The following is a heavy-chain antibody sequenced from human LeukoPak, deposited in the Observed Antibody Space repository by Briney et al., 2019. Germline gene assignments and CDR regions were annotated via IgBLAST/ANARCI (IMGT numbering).Heavy chain of an antibody. V-gene: IGHV5-51*01. CDR2: IYPEDSDI. J-gene: IGHJ3*02. D-gene: IGHD2-15*01. CDR1: GYRFTNNW. Sequence: GESLKISCKGFGYRFTNNWIAWVRQMPGKGLEWMGIIYPEDSDIKYSPSFQGQVTMSVDKSTSTAFLQWSSLRASDSATYYCARQGGWSAGSFDIWGQGTVVTVSS. CDR3: ARQGGWSAGSFDI.